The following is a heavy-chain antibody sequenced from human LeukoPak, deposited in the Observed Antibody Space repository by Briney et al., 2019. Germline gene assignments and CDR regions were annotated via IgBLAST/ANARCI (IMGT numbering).Heavy chain of an antibody. J-gene: IGHJ5*02. CDR3: ARTNSENYDILTGYSNWFDP. CDR1: GGSISSYY. V-gene: IGHV4-59*01. CDR2: IYYSGST. D-gene: IGHD3-9*01. Sequence: SETLSLTCTVSGGSISSYYWSWIRQPPGKGLEWIGYIYYSGSTNYNPSLKSRVTISVDTSKNQFSLKLSSVTAADTAVYYFARTNSENYDILTGYSNWFDPWGQGTLVTVSS.